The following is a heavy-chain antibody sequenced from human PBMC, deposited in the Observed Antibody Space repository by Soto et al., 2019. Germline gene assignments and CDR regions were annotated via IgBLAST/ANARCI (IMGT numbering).Heavy chain of an antibody. CDR1: GFTFGDYA. D-gene: IGHD3-10*01. V-gene: IGHV3-49*03. CDR2: IRSKAYGGTT. J-gene: IGHJ4*02. Sequence: PGGSLRLSCTASGFTFGDYAMSWFRQAPGKGLEWVGFIRSKAYGGTTEYAASVKGRFTISRDDSKSIAYLQMNSLKTEDTAVYYCTRDRIRMVRGDDHDYWGQGTLVTVSS. CDR3: TRDRIRMVRGDDHDY.